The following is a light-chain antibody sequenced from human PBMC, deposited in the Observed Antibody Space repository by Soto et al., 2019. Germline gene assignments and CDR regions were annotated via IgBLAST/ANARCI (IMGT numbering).Light chain of an antibody. CDR1: QSADKY. Sequence: EIVLTQSPATLSLSPGERATLSCRASQSADKYIAWYQQKPGQGPRLLIYDASNRATGIPARFSGSGSETDFTLTISSLEPEDFAVYYCQQRRSWPITFGQGTRLEIK. J-gene: IGKJ5*01. CDR2: DAS. V-gene: IGKV3-11*01. CDR3: QQRRSWPIT.